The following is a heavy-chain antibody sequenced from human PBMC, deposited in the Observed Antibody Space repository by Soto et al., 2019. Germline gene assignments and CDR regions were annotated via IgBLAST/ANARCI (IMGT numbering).Heavy chain of an antibody. CDR2: ISSSSSYI. J-gene: IGHJ4*02. Sequence: GGSLRLSCAASGFTLSSYSMNWVRQAPGKGLEWASSISSSSSYIYYADSVTGRFTLSRDNAKNSLYLQMNRKRAEATAVYYCARGRIAVVGTPRTEGATIRLYYCGCWGQG. CDR1: GFTLSSYS. D-gene: IGHD6-19*01. CDR3: ARGRIAVVGTPRTEGATIRLYYCGC. V-gene: IGHV3-21*01.